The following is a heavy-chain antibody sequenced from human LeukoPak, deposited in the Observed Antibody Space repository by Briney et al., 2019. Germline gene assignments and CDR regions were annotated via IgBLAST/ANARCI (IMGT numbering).Heavy chain of an antibody. D-gene: IGHD2-21*02. CDR2: IIPIFGTA. V-gene: IGHV1-69*01. CDR3: ARGGCGGDCYPLDYYGMDV. Sequence: GASVTVSCTASGGTFSSYAISWVRQAPGQGLEWMGGIIPIFGTANYAQKFQGRVTITADESTSTAYMELSSLRSEDTAVYYCARGGCGGDCYPLDYYGMDVWGQGTTVTVSS. CDR1: GGTFSSYA. J-gene: IGHJ6*02.